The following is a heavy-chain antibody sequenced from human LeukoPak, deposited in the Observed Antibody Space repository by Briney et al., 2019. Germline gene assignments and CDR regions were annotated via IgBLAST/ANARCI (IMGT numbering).Heavy chain of an antibody. Sequence: GGSLRLSCGASGFTFSSYGMSWVRQAPGKGLEWVSGISGSGGSTYYADSVKGRFTISRDNAKNSLYLQMNSLRAEDTAVYYCAKAPRLRYFDWFYFDYWGQGTLVTVSS. CDR2: ISGSGGST. V-gene: IGHV3-23*01. CDR1: GFTFSSYG. D-gene: IGHD3-9*01. CDR3: AKAPRLRYFDWFYFDY. J-gene: IGHJ4*02.